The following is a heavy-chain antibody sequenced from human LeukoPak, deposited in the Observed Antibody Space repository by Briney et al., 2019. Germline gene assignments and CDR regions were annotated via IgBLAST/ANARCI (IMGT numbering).Heavy chain of an antibody. CDR2: IGTAGDT. J-gene: IGHJ4*02. D-gene: IGHD2-8*01. Sequence: SGESLRLSCAASGFTFSSYDMHWVRQATGKGLEWVSAIGTAGDTYYPGSVKGRFTISRENAKNSLYLQMNSLRAGDTAVYYCARQNRRDGYNGDFDYWGQGTLVTVSS. CDR3: ARQNRRDGYNGDFDY. V-gene: IGHV3-13*01. CDR1: GFTFSSYD.